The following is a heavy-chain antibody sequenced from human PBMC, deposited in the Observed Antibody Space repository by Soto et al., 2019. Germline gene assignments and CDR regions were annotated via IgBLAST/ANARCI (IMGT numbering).Heavy chain of an antibody. J-gene: IGHJ4*02. V-gene: IGHV3-72*01. CDR2: IRNKANSYTT. Sequence: EVQLVESGGGLVQPGGSLRLSCAASGFTFSDHYMDWVRQAPGKGLEWVGRIRNKANSYTTEYAASVKGRFTISRDDSKNLLYLQMNCLKTEDTAVYYCARGTFDYWGQGTLVTVSS. D-gene: IGHD3-10*01. CDR3: ARGTFDY. CDR1: GFTFSDHY.